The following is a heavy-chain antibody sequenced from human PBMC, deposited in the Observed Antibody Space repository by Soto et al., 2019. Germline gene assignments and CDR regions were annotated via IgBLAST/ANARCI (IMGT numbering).Heavy chain of an antibody. CDR2: INHSGST. D-gene: IGHD3-22*01. J-gene: IGHJ3*02. CDR1: GGSFSGYY. V-gene: IGHV4-34*01. CDR3: ARRGIAYYYDSSGYYRARGAFDI. Sequence: SETLSLTCAVYGGSFSGYYWSWIRQPPGKGLEWIGEINHSGSTNYNPSLKSRVTISVDTSKNQFSLKLSSVTAADTAVYYCARRGIAYYYDSSGYYRARGAFDIWGQGTMVTVSS.